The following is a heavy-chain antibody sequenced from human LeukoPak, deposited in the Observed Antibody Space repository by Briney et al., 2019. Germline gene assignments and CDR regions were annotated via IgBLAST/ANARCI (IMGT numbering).Heavy chain of an antibody. CDR2: IYIGGST. CDR3: ARLGFVVPAVIFDY. D-gene: IGHD2-2*02. CDR1: GFTVSSNY. V-gene: IGHV3-53*01. Sequence: GGSLRLSCAASGFTVSSNYMSWVRQAPGKGLEWVSVIYIGGSTYYADSVKGRFTISRDTSKNTLYPQMNSLRAVDTAMYYCARLGFVVPAVIFDYWGQGTLVTVSS. J-gene: IGHJ4*02.